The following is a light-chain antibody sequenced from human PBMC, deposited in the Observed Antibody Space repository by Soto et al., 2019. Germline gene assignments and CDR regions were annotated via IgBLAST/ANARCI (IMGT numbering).Light chain of an antibody. CDR1: QSVSSS. CDR2: GAS. Sequence: EIVMTQSPATLSVSPGERATLSCRASQSVSSSLAWYQQKPGQAPRLLIYGASTRATGIPARFSGSGSGTEFTLTINSLQSEDFAVYYCQQYNNWPPFTFGPGTKVDIK. CDR3: QQYNNWPPFT. V-gene: IGKV3-15*01. J-gene: IGKJ3*01.